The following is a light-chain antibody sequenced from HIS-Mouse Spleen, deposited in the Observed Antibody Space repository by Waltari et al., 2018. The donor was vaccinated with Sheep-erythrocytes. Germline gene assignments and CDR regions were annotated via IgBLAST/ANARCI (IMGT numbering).Light chain of an antibody. Sequence: QSALTQPRSVSGSPGQSVTISCPGTSSDVGGYNHVSWYPQHPGKAPNLMIYDVSKRPSGVPDRFSGSKSGNTASLTISGLQAEDEADYYCCSYAGSYNHVFATGTKVTVL. CDR3: CSYAGSYNHV. J-gene: IGLJ1*01. CDR2: DVS. CDR1: SSDVGGYNH. V-gene: IGLV2-11*01.